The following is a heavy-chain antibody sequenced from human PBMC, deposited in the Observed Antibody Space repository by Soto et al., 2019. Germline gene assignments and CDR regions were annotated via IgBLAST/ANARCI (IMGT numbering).Heavy chain of an antibody. V-gene: IGHV3-30*18. Sequence: GGSLRLSCAASGFTFSSYGMHWVRQAPGKGLEWVAVISYDGSNKYYADSVKGRFTISRDNSKNTLYLQMNSLRAEDTAVYYCAKTGRMVYAIDYYYGMAVWGQGTTVTVSS. CDR3: AKTGRMVYAIDYYYGMAV. D-gene: IGHD2-8*01. CDR2: ISYDGSNK. J-gene: IGHJ6*02. CDR1: GFTFSSYG.